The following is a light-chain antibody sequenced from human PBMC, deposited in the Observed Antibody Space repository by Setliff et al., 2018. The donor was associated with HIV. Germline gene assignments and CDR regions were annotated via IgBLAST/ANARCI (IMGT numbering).Light chain of an antibody. CDR3: ASRTAGSTPYV. CDR1: SSDVGYYNR. V-gene: IGLV2-18*02. J-gene: IGLJ1*01. Sequence: QSALTQPPSVSGSPGQSVTISCTGTSSDVGYYNRVSWYQQPPGTVPRLMIYEVSSRPSGVPDRFSGSKSGNTASLTISGLQAEGETDYYCASRTAGSTPYVFGTGTKVTDL. CDR2: EVS.